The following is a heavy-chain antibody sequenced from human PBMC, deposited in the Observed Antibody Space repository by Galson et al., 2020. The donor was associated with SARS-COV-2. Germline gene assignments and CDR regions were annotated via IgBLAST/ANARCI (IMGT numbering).Heavy chain of an antibody. Sequence: SGPTLVKPTQPLTLTCHFSGFSHSTRGAGGDWIRQPQGKAMEGLALLYWEADKRYSPSLKSRLTITKDTSKNQVVLTMTNMDPVDTATYYCAHRDIVLGGPPGFDYWGQGTLVTVSS. CDR2: LYWEADK. CDR1: GFSHSTRGAG. D-gene: IGHD2-8*02. J-gene: IGHJ4*02. CDR3: AHRDIVLGGPPGFDY. V-gene: IGHV2-5*02.